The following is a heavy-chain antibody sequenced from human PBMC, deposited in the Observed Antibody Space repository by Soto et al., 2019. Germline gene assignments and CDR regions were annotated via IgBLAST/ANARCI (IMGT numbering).Heavy chain of an antibody. J-gene: IGHJ4*02. V-gene: IGHV4-59*01. CDR2: IYYSGST. Sequence: SETLSLTCTVSGGSISSYYWSWIRQPPGKGLEWIGYIYYSGSTNYNPSLKSRVTISVDTSKNQFSLKLSSVTAADTAVYYCARVDYYDSSGSSWIFDYWGQGTLVTVS. D-gene: IGHD3-22*01. CDR3: ARVDYYDSSGSSWIFDY. CDR1: GGSISSYY.